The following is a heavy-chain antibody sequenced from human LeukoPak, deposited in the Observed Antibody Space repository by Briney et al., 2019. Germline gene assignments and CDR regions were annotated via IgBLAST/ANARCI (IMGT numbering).Heavy chain of an antibody. J-gene: IGHJ4*02. CDR2: INSDGSST. V-gene: IGHV3-74*01. Sequence: GGSLRLSCAASGFTFSSYWMHWVRQAPGKGLVWVSRINSDGSSTSYADSVKGRFTISRDNAKNTLYLQMNSLRAEDTAVYYCARAQYCSGGSCGYYFDYWGQGTLVTVSS. CDR1: GFTFSSYW. CDR3: ARAQYCSGGSCGYYFDY. D-gene: IGHD2-15*01.